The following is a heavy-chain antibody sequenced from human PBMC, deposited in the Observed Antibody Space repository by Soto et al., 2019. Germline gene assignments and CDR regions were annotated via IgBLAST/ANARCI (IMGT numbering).Heavy chain of an antibody. J-gene: IGHJ5*02. V-gene: IGHV1-8*01. D-gene: IGHD2-15*01. CDR3: ATGWFPLDT. CDR1: GYTFTSHD. Sequence: QVQLVQSGAELKEPGASVRVSCKASGYTFTSHDINWVRQAAGQGLEWMGWMNPSTGKTGHAQKFQGRGSMTRDTSITTAYMDLTNRRSDDTAVYYCATGWFPLDTWGQGTLVTVSS. CDR2: MNPSTGKT.